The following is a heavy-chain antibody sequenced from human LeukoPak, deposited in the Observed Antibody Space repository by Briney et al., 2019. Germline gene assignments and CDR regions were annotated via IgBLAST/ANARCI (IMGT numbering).Heavy chain of an antibody. CDR2: IWYDGSNK. J-gene: IGHJ4*02. CDR3: AKGDDYCSSTSCYGDY. Sequence: GGSLRLSCAASGFTLSTYGMHWVRQAPGKGLEWVAVIWYDGSNKYYVDSVKGRFTISRDNSKNTLYLQMNSLRAEDTAVYYCAKGDDYCSSTSCYGDYWGQGTLVTVSS. D-gene: IGHD2-2*01. CDR1: GFTLSTYG. V-gene: IGHV3-33*06.